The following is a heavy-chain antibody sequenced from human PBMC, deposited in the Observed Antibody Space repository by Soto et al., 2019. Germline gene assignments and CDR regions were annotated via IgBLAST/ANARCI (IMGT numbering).Heavy chain of an antibody. CDR1: GVSVTNGDYY. J-gene: IGHJ5*02. CDR2: IYYSETT. CDR3: ARQRRGGYWFDP. Sequence: SETLSLTCAVSGVSVTNGDYYWSWMRQSPGKGLEWIGNIYYSETTSYNPSLNSRLSISIDTSRNQFSLQLTSVTAADTAIYYCARQRRGGYWFDPWGQGTLVTVSS. V-gene: IGHV4-30-4*01.